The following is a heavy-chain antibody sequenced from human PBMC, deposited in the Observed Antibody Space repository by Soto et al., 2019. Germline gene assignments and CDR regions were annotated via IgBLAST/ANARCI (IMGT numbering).Heavy chain of an antibody. Sequence: SETLSLTCTVSGGSISSYYWSWIRQPPGKGLEWIGYIYYSGSTNYNPSLKSRVTISVDTSKNQFSLKLSSVTADDTAVYYCATLYGDYYMDVWGKGTTVTVSS. D-gene: IGHD4-17*01. CDR1: GGSISSYY. J-gene: IGHJ6*03. CDR2: IYYSGST. CDR3: ATLYGDYYMDV. V-gene: IGHV4-59*01.